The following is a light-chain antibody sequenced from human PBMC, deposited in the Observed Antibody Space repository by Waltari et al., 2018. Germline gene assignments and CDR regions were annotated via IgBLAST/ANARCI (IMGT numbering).Light chain of an antibody. CDR2: FNN. J-gene: IGLJ3*02. CDR1: NSNIGAGYA. V-gene: IGLV1-40*01. Sequence: QSVLTQPPTLSGAPGQRVTIPCTGSNSNIGAGYAVHWYQQLPGTAPKPLIYFNNNRPSGVPDRFSGSKSGTSASLAITGLQADDEADYYCQSFDYLLNGSLFGGGTKLTVL. CDR3: QSFDYLLNGSL.